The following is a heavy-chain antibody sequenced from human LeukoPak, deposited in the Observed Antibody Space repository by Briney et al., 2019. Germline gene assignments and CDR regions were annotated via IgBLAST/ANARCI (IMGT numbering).Heavy chain of an antibody. Sequence: GGSLRLSCAASGFTVSSSYMSWVRQAPGKGLEWVSLISSGGSTYYADSVKGRFTISRDNSKNTLYLQMNSLRAEDRAVYYCARVIRQRPGWFDPWGQGTLVTVSS. V-gene: IGHV3-53*01. CDR3: ARVIRQRPGWFDP. CDR2: ISSGGST. J-gene: IGHJ5*02. CDR1: GFTVSSSY. D-gene: IGHD6-25*01.